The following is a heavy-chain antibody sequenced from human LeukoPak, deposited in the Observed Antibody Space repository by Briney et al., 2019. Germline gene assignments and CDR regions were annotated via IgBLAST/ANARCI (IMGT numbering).Heavy chain of an antibody. D-gene: IGHD3-22*01. CDR3: ARGLGTYDSSDLTWRMISF. V-gene: IGHV1-8*01. J-gene: IGHJ4*02. CDR1: GYTFTNYE. Sequence: ASVKVSCKASGYTFTNYEINWVRQATGQGLEWMGWMNTNSGDTAYAQKFQGRITMARRTSISTAYMEMSSLRSEDTAVYYWARGLGTYDSSDLTWRMISFWGQGTLVTVSS. CDR2: MNTNSGDT.